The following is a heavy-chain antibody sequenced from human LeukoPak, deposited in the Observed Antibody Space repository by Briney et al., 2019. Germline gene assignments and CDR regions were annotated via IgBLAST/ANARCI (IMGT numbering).Heavy chain of an antibody. J-gene: IGHJ4*02. Sequence: GGSLRLSCAASGFTFSSYSMNWARQAPGKGLEWVSSISSSSSYIYYADSVKGRFTISRDNTKNSLYLQMNSLRAEDTAVYYCASSRYSYAFDYWGQGTLVTVSS. CDR1: GFTFSSYS. CDR3: ASSRYSYAFDY. V-gene: IGHV3-21*01. CDR2: ISSSSSYI. D-gene: IGHD5-18*01.